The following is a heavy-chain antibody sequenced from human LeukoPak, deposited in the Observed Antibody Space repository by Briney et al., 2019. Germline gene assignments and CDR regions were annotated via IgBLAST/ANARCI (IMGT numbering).Heavy chain of an antibody. Sequence: PSETLSLTCTVSGYSISSDYFWGWIRQSPGKGLEWIGSIYHSWSTYFNPSLKSRVTISVDTSKNQFSLKLSSVTAADTAVYYCARAGWGYYFDYWGQGTLVTVSS. V-gene: IGHV4-38-2*02. J-gene: IGHJ4*02. CDR3: ARAGWGYYFDY. CDR1: GYSISSDYF. D-gene: IGHD7-27*01. CDR2: IYHSWST.